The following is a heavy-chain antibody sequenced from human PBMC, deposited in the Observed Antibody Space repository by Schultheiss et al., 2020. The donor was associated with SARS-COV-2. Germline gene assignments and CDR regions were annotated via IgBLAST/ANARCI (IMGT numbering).Heavy chain of an antibody. CDR3: ASGWIFDY. V-gene: IGHV3-30*06. CDR2: ISYDGSNK. CDR1: GFTFSSYS. J-gene: IGHJ4*02. Sequence: GGSLRLSCAASGFTFSSYSMHWVRQAPGKGLEWVAVISYDGSNKYYADSVKGRFTISRDNSKNTLYLQMNSLRAEDTAVYYCASGWIFDYWGQGTLVTVSS. D-gene: IGHD6-19*01.